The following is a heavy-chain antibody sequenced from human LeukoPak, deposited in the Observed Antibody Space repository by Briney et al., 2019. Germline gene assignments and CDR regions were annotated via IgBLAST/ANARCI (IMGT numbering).Heavy chain of an antibody. Sequence: GGSLRLSCAASGFTFSSYTMIWVRQAPGEGLEWLSAINDRGSSTYYAGSVKDRFTISRDNSENTLYLQMNSLTVDDTAVYFCAKERQTGDYFTSDDWGQGTLVTVSS. V-gene: IGHV3-23*01. CDR2: INDRGSST. D-gene: IGHD4-17*01. CDR1: GFTFSSYT. CDR3: AKERQTGDYFTSDD. J-gene: IGHJ4*02.